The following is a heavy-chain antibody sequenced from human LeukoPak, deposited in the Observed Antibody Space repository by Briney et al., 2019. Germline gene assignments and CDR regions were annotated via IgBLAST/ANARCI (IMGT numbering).Heavy chain of an antibody. CDR3: AKDQKWELDAFDI. CDR2: ISWNSGSI. CDR1: GFIFSNYA. V-gene: IGHV3-9*01. J-gene: IGHJ3*02. Sequence: GGSLRLSCAASGFIFSNYAMSWVRQAPGKGLEWVSGISWNSGSIGYADSVKGRFTISRDNAKNSLYLQMNSLRAEDTALYYCAKDQKWELDAFDIWGQGTMVTVSS. D-gene: IGHD1-26*01.